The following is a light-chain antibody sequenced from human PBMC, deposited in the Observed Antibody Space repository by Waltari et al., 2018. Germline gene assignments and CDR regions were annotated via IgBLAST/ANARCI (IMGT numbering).Light chain of an antibody. CDR1: QSVSST. J-gene: IGKJ2*01. CDR3: QQYNNWPYT. CDR2: GTS. V-gene: IGKV3-15*01. Sequence: EIVMTQSPATLSVSPGERATLSCRASQSVSSTLAWYQQKPAQAPRLLIYGTSTRATGIPARFSAGGSGTEFTLTISSLQSEDFAVYYCQQYNNWPYTFGQGTKLEIK.